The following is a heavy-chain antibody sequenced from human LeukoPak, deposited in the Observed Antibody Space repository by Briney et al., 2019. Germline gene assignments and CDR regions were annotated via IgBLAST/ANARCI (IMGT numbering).Heavy chain of an antibody. J-gene: IGHJ4*02. CDR2: ISSYGGST. CDR1: GFTFSSYA. CDR3: ARAPGYGAAYYFDY. Sequence: GETLRLSCAASGFTFSSYAMHWVRQAPGKGLEYVSAISSYGGSTYYANSVKGRFTISRDNSKNTLYLQMNSLRAEDTAVYYCARAPGYGAAYYFDYWGQGTLVTVSS. V-gene: IGHV3-64*01. D-gene: IGHD1-1*01.